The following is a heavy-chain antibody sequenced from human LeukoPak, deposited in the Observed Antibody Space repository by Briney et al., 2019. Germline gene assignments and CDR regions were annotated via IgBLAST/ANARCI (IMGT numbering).Heavy chain of an antibody. CDR1: GFTFSDYY. V-gene: IGHV3-11*04. J-gene: IGHJ6*02. CDR2: ISSSGSTI. Sequence: GGSLRLSCAASGFTFSDYYMSWIRQAPGKGLEWVSYISSSGSTIYYADSVKGRFTISRDNAKNSLYLQMNSLRAEDTAVYYCAKDPLYGSSPLGMDVWGQGTTVTVSS. D-gene: IGHD2-15*01. CDR3: AKDPLYGSSPLGMDV.